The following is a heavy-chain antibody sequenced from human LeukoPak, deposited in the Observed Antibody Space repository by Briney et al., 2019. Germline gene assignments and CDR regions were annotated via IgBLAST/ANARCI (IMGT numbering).Heavy chain of an antibody. CDR1: GFTFSGFW. Sequence: PGRSLRLSCAASGFTFSGFWMSWVRQAPGKGLEWVANIKVDGSEKNYVDSVRGRFTISRDNAKNSLYLQMNSLRAEDTAVYYCTRNGRSLDYWGQGTLVTVSS. D-gene: IGHD2-15*01. CDR2: IKVDGSEK. CDR3: TRNGRSLDY. V-gene: IGHV3-7*01. J-gene: IGHJ4*02.